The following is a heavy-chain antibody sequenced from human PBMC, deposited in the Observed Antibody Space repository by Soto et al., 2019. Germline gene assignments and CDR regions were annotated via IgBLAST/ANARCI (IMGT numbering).Heavy chain of an antibody. CDR1: GFTFSSYA. CDR2: ISGSGGTT. CDR3: AREPRGYSGYETTYYYYGMDV. D-gene: IGHD5-12*01. Sequence: GGSLRLSCAASGFTFSSYAMSWVRQAPGKGLECVSTISGSGGTTYYADSVKGRFTISRDNSKNTLYLQMNSLRAEDTAVYYCAREPRGYSGYETTYYYYGMDVWGQGTTVTVS. J-gene: IGHJ6*02. V-gene: IGHV3-23*01.